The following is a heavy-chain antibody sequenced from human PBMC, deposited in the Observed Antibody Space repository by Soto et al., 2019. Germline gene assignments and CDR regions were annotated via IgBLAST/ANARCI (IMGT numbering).Heavy chain of an antibody. V-gene: IGHV1-69*06. CDR2: IIPIFGTA. CDR3: ARDKGELEPLDY. J-gene: IGHJ4*02. Sequence: SGETSCKAPWAPSCRNYGSCVRQTPGQGLEWMGGIIPIFGTANYAQKFQGRVTITADKSTSTAYMELSSLRSEDTAVSYCARDKGELEPLDYWGKRTLVTVLL. D-gene: IGHD1-1*01. CDR1: WAPSCRNY.